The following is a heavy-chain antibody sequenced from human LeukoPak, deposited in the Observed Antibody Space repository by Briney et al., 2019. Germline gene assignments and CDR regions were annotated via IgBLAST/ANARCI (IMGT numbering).Heavy chain of an antibody. Sequence: ASVKVSCKASGYTFTGYYMHWVRQAPGQGLELMGWINPNSGGTNYAQKFQGRVTMTRDTSISTAYMELSRLRSDDTAVYYCARDPPYCGSTSCYKVRGIKNLTFDPWGQGTLVTVSS. CDR1: GYTFTGYY. J-gene: IGHJ5*02. D-gene: IGHD2-2*02. CDR2: INPNSGGT. CDR3: ARDPPYCGSTSCYKVRGIKNLTFDP. V-gene: IGHV1-2*02.